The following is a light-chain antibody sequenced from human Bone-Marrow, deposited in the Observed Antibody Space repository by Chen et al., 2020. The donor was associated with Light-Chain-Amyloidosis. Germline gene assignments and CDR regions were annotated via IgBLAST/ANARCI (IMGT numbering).Light chain of an antibody. CDR3: SSYGGRTNLV. V-gene: IGLV2-8*01. J-gene: IGLJ2*01. CDR2: EVS. CDR1: SSDVGGYNY. Sequence: QSALTQPPSASGSLGQSVTISCTGTSSDVGGYNYVSWYQQHPGKAPKLMISEVSKRPSGVPDRFSCSKSGNTASLTVSGLQPDDEADYDCSSYGGRTNLVFGGGTKLTVL.